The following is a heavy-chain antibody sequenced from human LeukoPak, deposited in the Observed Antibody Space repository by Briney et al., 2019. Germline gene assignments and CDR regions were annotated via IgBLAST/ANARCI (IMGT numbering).Heavy chain of an antibody. CDR2: IYYSGST. CDR1: GGSISSYY. V-gene: IGHV4-59*01. J-gene: IGHJ4*02. Sequence: SETLSLTCTVSGGSISSYYWSWIRQPPGKGLEWIGYIYYSGSTNYNPSLKSRVTISVDTSKNQFSLKLSSVTAADTAVYYCARYGYYDSSGYRTFDYWGQGTLATVSS. CDR3: ARYGYYDSSGYRTFDY. D-gene: IGHD3-22*01.